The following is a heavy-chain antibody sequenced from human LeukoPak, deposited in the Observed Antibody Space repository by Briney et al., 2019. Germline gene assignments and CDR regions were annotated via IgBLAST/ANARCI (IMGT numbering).Heavy chain of an antibody. CDR2: IYTSGST. Sequence: SETLSLTRTVSGGSISSYYWSWIRQPAGKGLEWIGRIYTSGSTNYNPSLKSRVTMSVDTSKNQFSLKLSSVTAADTAVYYCARDRFYDILTGPTYYYMDVWGKGTTVTVSS. CDR1: GGSISSYY. D-gene: IGHD3-9*01. CDR3: ARDRFYDILTGPTYYYMDV. V-gene: IGHV4-4*07. J-gene: IGHJ6*03.